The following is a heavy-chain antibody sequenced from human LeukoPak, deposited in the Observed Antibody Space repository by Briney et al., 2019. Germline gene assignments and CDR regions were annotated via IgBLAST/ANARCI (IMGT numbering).Heavy chain of an antibody. CDR3: ARDQGYRYGYGDFDY. CDR1: GGTFRSYA. J-gene: IGHJ4*02. Sequence: GASVKVSCKASGGTFRSYAISWVRPAPGQGLEWMGGIIPIFGTANYAQKFQGRVTITADESTSTAYMELSSLRSEDTAVYYCARDQGYRYGYGDFDYWGQGTLVTVSS. CDR2: IIPIFGTA. V-gene: IGHV1-69*13. D-gene: IGHD5-18*01.